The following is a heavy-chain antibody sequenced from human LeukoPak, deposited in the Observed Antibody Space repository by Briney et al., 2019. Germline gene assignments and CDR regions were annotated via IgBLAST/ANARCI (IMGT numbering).Heavy chain of an antibody. CDR3: ARQQWLVLYYYYGMDV. V-gene: IGHV1-18*01. D-gene: IGHD6-19*01. CDR2: ISAYNGNT. Sequence: ASVKVSCTASGYTFTSYGISWVRQAPGQGLEWMGWISAYNGNTNYAQKLQGRVTMTTDTSTSTAYMELRSLRSDDTAVYYCARQQWLVLYYYYGMDVWGQGTTVTVSS. J-gene: IGHJ6*02. CDR1: GYTFTSYG.